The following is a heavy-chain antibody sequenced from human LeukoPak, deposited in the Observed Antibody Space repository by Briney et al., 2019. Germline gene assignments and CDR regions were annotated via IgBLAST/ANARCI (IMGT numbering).Heavy chain of an antibody. CDR2: ISSSSSYI. Sequence: GRSLRLSCAAFGFTFSSYTMNWVRQAPGKGLEWVSSISSSSSYIYYADSLQGRFTISRDNAKNSLNLQMNSLRVEDTAVYYCARVPYSHGDYDRGPVVNWGQGTLVTVSS. V-gene: IGHV3-21*01. J-gene: IGHJ4*02. CDR1: GFTFSSYT. D-gene: IGHD4-17*01. CDR3: ARVPYSHGDYDRGPVVN.